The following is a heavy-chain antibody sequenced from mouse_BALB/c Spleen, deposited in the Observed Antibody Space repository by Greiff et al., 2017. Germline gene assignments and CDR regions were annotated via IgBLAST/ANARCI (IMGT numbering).Heavy chain of an antibody. CDR2: IDPSDSET. Sequence: VKLQESGPQLVRPGASVKISCKASGYSFTSYWMHWVEQRPGQGLEWIGMIDPSDSETRLNQKFKDKATLTVDKSSSTAYMQLSSPTSEDSAVYYCARRVYGYDDAMDYWGQGTSVTVSS. D-gene: IGHD2-2*01. V-gene: IGHV1S126*01. CDR3: ARRVYGYDDAMDY. CDR1: GYSFTSYW. J-gene: IGHJ4*01.